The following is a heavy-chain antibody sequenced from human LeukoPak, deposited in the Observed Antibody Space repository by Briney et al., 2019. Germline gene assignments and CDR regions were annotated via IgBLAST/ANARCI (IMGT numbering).Heavy chain of an antibody. CDR1: GFTFSSYW. V-gene: IGHV3-74*01. CDR2: INSDGSSP. Sequence: GGSLRLSCAASGFTFSSYWIHWVRQAPGKGLVWVSRINSDGSSPNYADSVKGRFTISRDNAKNTLYLQMNSLRAEDTAMYYCAVTLGDQPDSNWFDPWGQGTLVTVSS. J-gene: IGHJ5*02. D-gene: IGHD1-26*01. CDR3: AVTLGDQPDSNWFDP.